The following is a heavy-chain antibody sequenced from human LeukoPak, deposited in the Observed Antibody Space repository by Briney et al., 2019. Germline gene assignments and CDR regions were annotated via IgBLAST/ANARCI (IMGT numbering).Heavy chain of an antibody. CDR2: IIQDGSEK. CDR1: GFTFSRFW. Sequence: GGSLRLSCAASGFTFSRFWMTWVRQIPGKGPEWVANIIQDGSEKYYVDSVKGRFTISRDNAKNSLYLQMNSLRAEDTAVYYCARGGEGYCSSTSCLTDFDYWGQGTLVTVSS. CDR3: ARGGEGYCSSTSCLTDFDY. D-gene: IGHD2-2*01. V-gene: IGHV3-7*01. J-gene: IGHJ4*02.